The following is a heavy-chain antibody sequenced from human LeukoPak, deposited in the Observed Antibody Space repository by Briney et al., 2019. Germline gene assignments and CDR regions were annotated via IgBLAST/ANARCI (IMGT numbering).Heavy chain of an antibody. Sequence: GASVKVSCKASGYTFTTYDINWVRQATGQGLEWMGWMNPNSGNTGYAQKFQGRVTITRNTSISTAYMELSSLRSEDTAVYYCARDSCSSTSCYTGDNWFDPWGQGTLVTVSS. J-gene: IGHJ5*02. CDR3: ARDSCSSTSCYTGDNWFDP. CDR2: MNPNSGNT. CDR1: GYTFTTYD. V-gene: IGHV1-8*03. D-gene: IGHD2-2*02.